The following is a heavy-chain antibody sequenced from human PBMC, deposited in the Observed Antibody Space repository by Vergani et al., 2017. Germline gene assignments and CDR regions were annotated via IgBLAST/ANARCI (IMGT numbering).Heavy chain of an antibody. Sequence: EVMLVQSGAEVKKPGESLKISCKYSESSFISNEIAWVRQMSGKGLQWMGNINPIDSKIAYSPSFQGQAIMSLDKSITTAYLQWRSLKASDTAIYYCTGHVQCGDGACLHFDHWGQGTQVTVSS. V-gene: IGHV5-51*01. CDR1: ESSFISNE. CDR3: TGHVQCGDGACLHFDH. D-gene: IGHD3-10*01. J-gene: IGHJ4*02. CDR2: INPIDSKI.